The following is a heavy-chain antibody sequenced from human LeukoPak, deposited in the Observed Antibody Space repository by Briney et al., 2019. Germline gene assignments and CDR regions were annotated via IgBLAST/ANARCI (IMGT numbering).Heavy chain of an antibody. V-gene: IGHV3-23*01. J-gene: IGHJ4*02. CDR1: GFTFSSYA. CDR2: ISGSGGST. Sequence: GGSLRLSCAASGFTFSSYAMSWVRQAPGKGLEWVSGISGSGGSTYYADSVKGRFTISRDNSKNTLYLQMNSLRAEDTAIYYCATEAGGWDKGGFDFWGQGTLVTVSS. CDR3: ATEAGGWDKGGFDF. D-gene: IGHD6-19*01.